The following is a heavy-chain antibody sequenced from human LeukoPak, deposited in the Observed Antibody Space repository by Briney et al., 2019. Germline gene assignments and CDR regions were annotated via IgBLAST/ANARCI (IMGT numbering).Heavy chain of an antibody. CDR1: GYSFTSKW. D-gene: IGHD2-21*02. V-gene: IGHV5-51*01. J-gene: IGHJ2*01. CDR3: ARLIVVVTGRMYFDL. Sequence: GESLRISCKGSGYSFTSKWISWVRQMPGKGLEWMGIISPGDSDTRYSPSFQGQVTISADKSISTAYLQWSSLKASDTAMYYCARLIVVVTGRMYFDLWGRGTLVTVSS. CDR2: ISPGDSDT.